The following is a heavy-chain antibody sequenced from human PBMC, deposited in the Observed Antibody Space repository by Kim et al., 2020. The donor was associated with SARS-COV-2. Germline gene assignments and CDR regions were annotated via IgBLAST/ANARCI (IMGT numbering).Heavy chain of an antibody. CDR3: AKAGGGQWLVGHIDY. D-gene: IGHD6-19*01. CDR2: ISWDGGST. V-gene: IGHV3-43D*03. Sequence: GGSLRLSCAASGFTFDDYAMHWVRQAPGKGLEWVSLISWDGGSTYYADSVKGRFTISRDNSKNSLYLQMNSLRAEDTALYYCAKAGGGQWLVGHIDYWGQGTLVTVSS. CDR1: GFTFDDYA. J-gene: IGHJ4*02.